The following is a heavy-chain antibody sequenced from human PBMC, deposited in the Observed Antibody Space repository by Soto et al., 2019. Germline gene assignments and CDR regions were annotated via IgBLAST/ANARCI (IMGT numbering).Heavy chain of an antibody. CDR1: GFTFSSYG. V-gene: IGHV3-30*03. J-gene: IGHJ6*02. CDR2: ISYDGSNK. CDR3: ATAEEEDTATDYYYYYGMDV. D-gene: IGHD6-25*01. Sequence: GGSLRLSCAASGFTFSSYGMHWVRQAPGKGLEWVAVISYDGSNKYYADSVKGRFTISRDNSKNTLYLQMNSLRAEDTAVYYCATAEEEDTATDYYYYYGMDVPGQRTTVTVSS.